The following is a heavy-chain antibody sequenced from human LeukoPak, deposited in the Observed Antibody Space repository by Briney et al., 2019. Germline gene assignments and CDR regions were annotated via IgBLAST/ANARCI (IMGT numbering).Heavy chain of an antibody. CDR3: ARGRGTTMVRGVITNYFDL. J-gene: IGHJ2*01. V-gene: IGHV1-2*02. CDR1: GYTFTAHY. Sequence: ASVKVSCKTSGYTFTAHYIHWVRQAPGQGLEWMGWIDPNSGGTNYAQKFLGSVTMTGDTSINTAFMEIRRLRSDDTAIYYCARGRGTTMVRGVITNYFDLWGCGSLVTVSS. CDR2: IDPNSGGT. D-gene: IGHD3-10*01.